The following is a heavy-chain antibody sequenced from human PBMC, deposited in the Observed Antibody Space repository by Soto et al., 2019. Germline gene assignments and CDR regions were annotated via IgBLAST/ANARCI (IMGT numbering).Heavy chain of an antibody. D-gene: IGHD3-22*01. V-gene: IGHV3-21*04. CDR2: ITGSGSDT. CDR3: ARSHLYYDSSGYPDY. J-gene: IGHJ4*02. CDR1: EFTFGNYA. Sequence: GGSLRLSYAASEFTFGNYAMNWVRHAPGKRLEWVSSITGSGSDTYYADSVKGRFTISRDNAKNSLYLQMNSLRAEDTAVYYCARSHLYYDSSGYPDYWGQGTLVTVSS.